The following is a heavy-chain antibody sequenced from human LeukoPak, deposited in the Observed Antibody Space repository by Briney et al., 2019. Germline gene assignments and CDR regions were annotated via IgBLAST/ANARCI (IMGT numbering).Heavy chain of an antibody. Sequence: GESLRLSCAASGFTFSDYYMTWIRQAPGKGLEWVSYITNSGSYTNYADSVKGRFTMSRDNAKNSLYLQMNSLRADDTAVYYCARGHCGLDVWGQGTTVTVSS. CDR3: ARGHCGLDV. CDR2: ITNSGSYT. V-gene: IGHV3-11*06. J-gene: IGHJ6*02. CDR1: GFTFSDYY.